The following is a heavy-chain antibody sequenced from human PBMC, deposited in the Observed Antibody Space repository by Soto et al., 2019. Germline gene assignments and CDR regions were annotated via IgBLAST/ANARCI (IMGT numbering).Heavy chain of an antibody. Sequence: GGSLRLSCAASGFTFSSYSMNWVRQAPGKGLEWVSSISSSSYIYYADSVKGRFTISRDNAKNSLYLQMNSLRAEDTAVYYCARDPSFDCSTTSCYTWFDPWGQGTLVTVSS. CDR2: ISSSSYI. V-gene: IGHV3-21*01. CDR3: ARDPSFDCSTTSCYTWFDP. CDR1: GFTFSSYS. D-gene: IGHD2-2*02. J-gene: IGHJ5*02.